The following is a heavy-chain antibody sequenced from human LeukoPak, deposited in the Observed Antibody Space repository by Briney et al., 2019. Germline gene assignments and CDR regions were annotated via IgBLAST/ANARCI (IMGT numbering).Heavy chain of an antibody. Sequence: GGSLRLSCAASGFTFSSYAMSWVRQAPAKGLDWVSAISGIGGSTYCADSVKGRFTISRDNSKNTLYLQMNSLRAEDTAVYYCAKDRRSYCSSTSCRNWFDPWGQGTLVTVSS. CDR3: AKDRRSYCSSTSCRNWFDP. CDR1: GFTFSSYA. CDR2: ISGIGGST. V-gene: IGHV3-23*01. J-gene: IGHJ5*02. D-gene: IGHD2-2*01.